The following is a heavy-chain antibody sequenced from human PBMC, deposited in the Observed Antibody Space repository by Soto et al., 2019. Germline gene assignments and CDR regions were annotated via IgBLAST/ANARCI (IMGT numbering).Heavy chain of an antibody. V-gene: IGHV5-51*01. D-gene: IGHD3-10*01. CDR2: IYPGDSDT. J-gene: IGHJ5*02. CDR1: GYSFTSYW. Sequence: GESLKISCKCSGYSFTSYWIGWVRQMPGKGLEWMGIIYPGDSDTRYSPSFEGQVTISVDKSIGTAYLQWSSLKASDTAMYYCARHASGSYSPDGWFGPWGQGTLVTVSS. CDR3: ARHASGSYSPDGWFGP.